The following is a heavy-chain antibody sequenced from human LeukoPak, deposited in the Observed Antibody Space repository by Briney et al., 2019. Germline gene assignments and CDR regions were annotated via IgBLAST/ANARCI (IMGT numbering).Heavy chain of an antibody. Sequence: PGGSLRLSCAASGFTFSSHWMHWVRQAPGKGLLWVSRINSDGSTTSYADSVKGRFTISRDNAKNTLYLQMNSLRAEDTAVYYCARVMYYYHSSGSIAVYYFDYWGQGTLVTVSS. J-gene: IGHJ4*02. V-gene: IGHV3-74*01. CDR2: INSDGSTT. D-gene: IGHD3-22*01. CDR3: ARVMYYYHSSGSIAVYYFDY. CDR1: GFTFSSHW.